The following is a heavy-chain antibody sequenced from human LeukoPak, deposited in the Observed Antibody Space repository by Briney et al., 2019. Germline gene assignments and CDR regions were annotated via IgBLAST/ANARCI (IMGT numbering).Heavy chain of an antibody. CDR1: RFTFSSYA. CDR3: AKTPGLVFGVVIIHNWYFDL. CDR2: ISGSGGST. J-gene: IGHJ2*01. Sequence: PGGSLRLSCAASRFTFSSYAMSWVRQAPGKGLEWVSAISGSGGSTYYADSVKGRFTISRDNSKNTLYLQMNSLRAEDTAVYYCAKTPGLVFGVVIIHNWYFDLWGRGTLVTVSS. D-gene: IGHD3-3*01. V-gene: IGHV3-23*01.